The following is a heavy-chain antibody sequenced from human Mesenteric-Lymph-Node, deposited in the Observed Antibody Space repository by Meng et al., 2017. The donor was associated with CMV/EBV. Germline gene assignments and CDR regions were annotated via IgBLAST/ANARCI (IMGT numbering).Heavy chain of an antibody. D-gene: IGHD6-19*01. Sequence: SETLSLTCTVSGDFITSYFWTWIRQVPGKGLEWIGYVHGSRGTNYNPSFKSRVTISADTSENQLSLRLTSVTAADTAVYYCARSIAVAGETEDSFDIWGQGTMVTVSS. V-gene: IGHV4-59*12. CDR3: ARSIAVAGETEDSFDI. CDR1: GDFITSYF. J-gene: IGHJ3*02. CDR2: VHGSRGT.